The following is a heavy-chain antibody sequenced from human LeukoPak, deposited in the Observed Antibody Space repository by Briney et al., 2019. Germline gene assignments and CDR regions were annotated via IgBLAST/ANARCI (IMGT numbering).Heavy chain of an antibody. V-gene: IGHV3-23*01. J-gene: IGHJ4*02. D-gene: IGHD3-10*01. CDR1: GFTFSSYA. CDR3: ALTDGSGSYWLY. CDR2: ISGSGGST. Sequence: GGSLRLSCAASGFTFSSYAMSWVRQAPGKGLEWVSAISGSGGSTYYADSVKGRFTISRDNSKNTLYLQMTSLRAEDTAVYYCALTDGSGSYWLYWGQGTLVTVSA.